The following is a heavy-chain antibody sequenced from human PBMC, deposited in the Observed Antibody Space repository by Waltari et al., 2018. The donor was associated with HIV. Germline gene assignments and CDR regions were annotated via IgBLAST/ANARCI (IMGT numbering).Heavy chain of an antibody. V-gene: IGHV3-15*01. Sequence: EVQLVESGGGLVKPGGSLRVSCAASGFTFSNAWMSWVRQAPGKGVEWVGRIKRKSDGETTDYAASVKGRFTISRDDLKDTLYLQMNSLKTEDTAVYYCTAPFHNLNDAINDHWGQGTLVTVSS. J-gene: IGHJ4*02. CDR2: IKRKSDGETT. D-gene: IGHD1-1*01. CDR1: GFTFSNAW. CDR3: TAPFHNLNDAINDH.